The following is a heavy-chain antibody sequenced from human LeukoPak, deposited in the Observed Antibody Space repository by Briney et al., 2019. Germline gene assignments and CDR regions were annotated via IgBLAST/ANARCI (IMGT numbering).Heavy chain of an antibody. D-gene: IGHD3-16*01. CDR1: GEYLSTYY. CDR2: VYYSGST. CDR3: TRKYSYGPFDY. J-gene: IGHJ4*02. Sequence: SETLSLTCNVSGEYLSTYYWTWIRQPPGKGLEWIGYVYYSGSTNYNPSLKSRVTISIDTSKNQFSLKLSSVTAADTAVYYCTRKYSYGPFDYWGQGTLVTVSS. V-gene: IGHV4-59*08.